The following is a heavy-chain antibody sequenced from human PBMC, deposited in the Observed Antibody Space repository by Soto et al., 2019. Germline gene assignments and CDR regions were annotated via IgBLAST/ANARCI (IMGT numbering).Heavy chain of an antibody. Sequence: QVQLVQSGAEVKKPGSSVKVSCKASGGIFSIYAISWLRRAPGQGLEWMGGIIPIFGTPNYAQRFQGRVTTTADESTNTAYMELSRLRSEDTAVYYCARDRDDYGSGNYYNRIDFWGQGTLVTVSS. CDR1: GGIFSIYA. V-gene: IGHV1-69*01. CDR3: ARDRDDYGSGNYYNRIDF. CDR2: IIPIFGTP. D-gene: IGHD3-10*01. J-gene: IGHJ4*02.